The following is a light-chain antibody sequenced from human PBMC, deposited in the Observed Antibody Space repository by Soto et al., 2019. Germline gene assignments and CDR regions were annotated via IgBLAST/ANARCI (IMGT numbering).Light chain of an antibody. CDR1: QSVTSSY. V-gene: IGKV3-20*01. CDR2: GAS. Sequence: EIVLTQSPGTLSLSPGERATLSCRASQSVTSSYLAWYQQKPGQAPRLLIYGASSRATVIPERFSGSGSGTYFTLTISRLDPEDSAVYYCQQYDSSPTFGQGTRLEIK. CDR3: QQYDSSPT. J-gene: IGKJ5*01.